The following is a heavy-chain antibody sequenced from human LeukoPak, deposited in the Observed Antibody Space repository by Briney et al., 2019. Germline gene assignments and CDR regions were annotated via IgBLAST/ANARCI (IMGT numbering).Heavy chain of an antibody. V-gene: IGHV1-69*04. Sequence: ASVKVSCKASGGTFSSYAISWVRQAPGQGLEWMGRIIPILGIENYAQKFQGRVTITADKSTSTAYMELSSLRSEDTAVYYCARSGPPKYCSGGSCCLVVAYFDYWGQGTLVTVSS. J-gene: IGHJ4*02. CDR2: IIPILGIE. CDR1: GGTFSSYA. D-gene: IGHD2-15*01. CDR3: ARSGPPKYCSGGSCCLVVAYFDY.